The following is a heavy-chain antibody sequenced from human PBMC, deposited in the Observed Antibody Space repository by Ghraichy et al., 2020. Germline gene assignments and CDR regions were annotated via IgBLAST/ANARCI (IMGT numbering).Heavy chain of an antibody. CDR1: GGSISSGGYS. V-gene: IGHV4-30-2*01. J-gene: IGHJ6*02. CDR3: ARGTPGVVPANYGMDV. CDR2: IYHSGST. D-gene: IGHD2-2*01. Sequence: SETLSLTCAVSGGSISSGGYSWSWIRQPPGKGLEWIGYIYHSGSTYYNPSLKSRVTISVDRSKNQFSLKLSSVTAADTAVYYCARGTPGVVPANYGMDVWGQGTTVTVSS.